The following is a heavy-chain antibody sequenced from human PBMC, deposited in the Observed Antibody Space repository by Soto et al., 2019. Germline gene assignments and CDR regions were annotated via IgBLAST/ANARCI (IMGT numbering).Heavy chain of an antibody. CDR1: GYTFTNYW. CDR2: IYPGDSDT. D-gene: IGHD6-13*01. J-gene: IGHJ5*02. Sequence: LGESLKISCKGSGYTFTNYWIAWVRQIPGKGLEWMGIIYPGDSDTRYSPSFQGQVTISADKSISTAYLQWSSLKASDTAMYYCSIPGIAASPVWLASCGQGTSVPVSS. CDR3: SIPGIAASPVWLAS. V-gene: IGHV5-51*01.